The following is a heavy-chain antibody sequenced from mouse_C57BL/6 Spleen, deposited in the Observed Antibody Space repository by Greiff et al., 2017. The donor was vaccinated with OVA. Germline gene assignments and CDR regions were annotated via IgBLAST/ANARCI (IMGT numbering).Heavy chain of an antibody. J-gene: IGHJ2*01. CDR2: IYPGDGDT. V-gene: IGHV1-80*01. CDR1: GYAFSSYW. Sequence: QVQLKQSGAELVKPGASVKISCKASGYAFSSYWMNWVKQRPGKGLEWIGQIYPGDGDTNYNGKFKGKGTLTADKSSSTAYMQLSSLTSEDSAVYFCARDYSNHFDYWGQGTTLTVSS. D-gene: IGHD2-5*01. CDR3: ARDYSNHFDY.